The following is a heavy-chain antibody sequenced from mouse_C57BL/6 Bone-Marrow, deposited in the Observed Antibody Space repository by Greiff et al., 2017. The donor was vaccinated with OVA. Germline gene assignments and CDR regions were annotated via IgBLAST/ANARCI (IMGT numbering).Heavy chain of an antibody. J-gene: IGHJ2*01. CDR2: IYPGSGST. D-gene: IGHD1-1*01. V-gene: IGHV1-55*01. Sequence: QVQLQQPGAELVKPGASVKMSCKASGYTFTSYWITWVKQRPGQGLGWIGDIYPGSGSTNYNEKFKSKATLTVDTSSSTAYMQLSSLTSEDSAVYYCARCYYGSSYDYWGQGTTLTVSS. CDR1: GYTFTSYW. CDR3: ARCYYGSSYDY.